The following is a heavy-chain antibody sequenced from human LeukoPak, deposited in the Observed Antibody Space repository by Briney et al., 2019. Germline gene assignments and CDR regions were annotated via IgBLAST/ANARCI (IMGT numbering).Heavy chain of an antibody. D-gene: IGHD3-10*01. CDR3: AREQSGLMDV. CDR1: SYTFTSYG. Sequence: SVKVSCKASSYTFTSYGISWVRQAPGQGLEWMGGIIPIFGTANYAQKFQGRVTMTRDMSTSTVYMELSSLRSEDTAVYYCAREQSGLMDVWGKGTTVTVSS. V-gene: IGHV1-69*05. J-gene: IGHJ6*03. CDR2: IIPIFGTA.